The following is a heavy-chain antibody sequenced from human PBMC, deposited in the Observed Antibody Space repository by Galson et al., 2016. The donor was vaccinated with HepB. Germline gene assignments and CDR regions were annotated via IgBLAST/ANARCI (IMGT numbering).Heavy chain of an antibody. J-gene: IGHJ5*02. CDR1: GFTFSSYA. CDR3: ARDAYSSSFVYWFDP. V-gene: IGHV3-30-3*01. Sequence: SLRLSCAASGFTFSSYAMHWVRQAPGKGLEWVGLISYDGGNEYYADSVKGRLTISRDNSKNTVYLQMNSLRPDDTAVYFCARDAYSSSFVYWFDPWGQGTLVTVSS. D-gene: IGHD6-13*01. CDR2: ISYDGGNE.